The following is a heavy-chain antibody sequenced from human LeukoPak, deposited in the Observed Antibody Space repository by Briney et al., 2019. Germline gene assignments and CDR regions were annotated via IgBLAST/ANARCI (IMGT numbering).Heavy chain of an antibody. CDR3: AKKPRPTVTPEFEY. Sequence: GGSLRLSCAASGFTFSGYAMSWVRQAPGKGLEWVSTITGNTANTYYADSVKGRITVSRDNSKNTMYLQLNSLRAEDTALYSCAKKPRPTVTPEFEYWGQGTLVTVSS. V-gene: IGHV3-23*01. CDR1: GFTFSGYA. J-gene: IGHJ4*02. D-gene: IGHD4-17*01. CDR2: ITGNTANT.